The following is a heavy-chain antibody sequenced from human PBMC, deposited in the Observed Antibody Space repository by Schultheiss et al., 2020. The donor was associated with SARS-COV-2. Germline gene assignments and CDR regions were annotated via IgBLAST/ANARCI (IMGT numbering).Heavy chain of an antibody. D-gene: IGHD2-21*02. V-gene: IGHV4-38-2*02. CDR3: AHIVVVTAPRYYFDY. CDR1: GGSISSGYY. Sequence: SQTLSLTCTVSGGSISSGYYWGWIRQPPGKGLEWIGSIYHSGSTSYNPSLKSRVTISVDTSKNQFSLKLSSVTAADTAVYYCAHIVVVTAPRYYFDYWGQGTLVTVSS. J-gene: IGHJ4*02. CDR2: IYHSGST.